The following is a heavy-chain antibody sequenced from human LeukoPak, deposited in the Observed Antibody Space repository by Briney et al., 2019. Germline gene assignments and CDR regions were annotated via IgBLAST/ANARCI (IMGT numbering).Heavy chain of an antibody. CDR2: IYTSGST. D-gene: IGHD3-22*01. V-gene: IGHV4-61*02. J-gene: IGHJ4*02. CDR3: ASEALTRGRTIIVVPKYYFDY. CDR1: GGSISSGSYY. Sequence: SETLSLTCTVSGGSISSGSYYWSWIRQPAGKGLEWIGRIYTSGSTNYNPSLKSRVTISVDTSKNQFSLKLSSVTAADTAVYYCASEALTRGRTIIVVPKYYFDYWGQGTLVTVSS.